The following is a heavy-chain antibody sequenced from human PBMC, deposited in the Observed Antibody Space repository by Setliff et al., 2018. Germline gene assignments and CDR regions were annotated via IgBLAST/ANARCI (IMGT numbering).Heavy chain of an antibody. CDR3: ARDVRVASSSWFKSAFDI. Sequence: PSETLSLTCTVSGGSISSSSYYWGWIRQPPGKGLEWIGSIYYSGSTYYNPSLKSRVTISVDTSKNQFSPKLSSVTAADTAVYYCARDVRVASSSWFKSAFDIWGQGTMVTVS. CDR1: GGSISSSSYY. CDR2: IYYSGST. V-gene: IGHV4-39*07. D-gene: IGHD6-13*01. J-gene: IGHJ3*02.